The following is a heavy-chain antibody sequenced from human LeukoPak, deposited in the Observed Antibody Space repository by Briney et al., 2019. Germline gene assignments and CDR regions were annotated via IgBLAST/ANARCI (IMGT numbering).Heavy chain of an antibody. J-gene: IGHJ4*02. CDR2: LYTSGSI. V-gene: IGHV4-4*07. Sequence: PSETLSLTCTVSGASISNYYWSWFRQPAGKGLEWIGRLYTSGSINFNPSLKSRITMSVDTSKNQFSLRLSSVTAADTAVYYCAGATWGSGYFDYWGQGTLVTVSS. CDR3: AGATWGSGYFDY. CDR1: GASISNYY. D-gene: IGHD7-27*01.